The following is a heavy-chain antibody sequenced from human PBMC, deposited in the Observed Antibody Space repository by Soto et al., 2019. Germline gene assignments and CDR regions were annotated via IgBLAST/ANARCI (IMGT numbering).Heavy chain of an antibody. J-gene: IGHJ3*02. V-gene: IGHV3-11*01. D-gene: IGHD5-18*01. CDR3: AGVDTAMVIDAFDI. CDR2: ISSSGSTI. Sequence: PGGSLRLSCAASGFTFSDYYMSWIRQAPGKGLGWVSYISSSGSTIYYADSVKGRFTISRDNAKNSLYLQMNSLRAEDTAVYYCAGVDTAMVIDAFDIWGQGTMVTVSS. CDR1: GFTFSDYY.